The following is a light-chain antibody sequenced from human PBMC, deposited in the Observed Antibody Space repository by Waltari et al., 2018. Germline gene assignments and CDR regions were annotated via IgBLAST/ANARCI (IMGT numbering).Light chain of an antibody. CDR3: CSFTSSSTWV. J-gene: IGLJ3*02. V-gene: IGLV2-14*01. CDR1: ATDLGGFNY. CDR2: DVS. Sequence: QSALTQPASVSGSPGQSITISCTGTATDLGGFNYIPRYQQRPGKAPKLIIFDVSSRPSGISNRFSGSKFGNTASLTISGLQPEDEADYYCCSFTSSSTWVFGGGTKLTVL.